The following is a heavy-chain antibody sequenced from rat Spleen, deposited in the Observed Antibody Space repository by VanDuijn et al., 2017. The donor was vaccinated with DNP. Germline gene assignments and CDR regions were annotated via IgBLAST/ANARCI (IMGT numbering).Heavy chain of an antibody. Sequence: EVKLVESGGGLVQPGRSSKISCVAPGFNFTEYWMWWVRPAPGKGLEWIGQLIKESSIKYYIPSLKETITISRDNAQNTLYLQISTLVSEDTAIYYCAKGPNYGGWSDYFDYWGQGVMVTVSS. J-gene: IGHJ2*01. D-gene: IGHD1-11*01. V-gene: IGHV4-2*01. CDR1: GFNFTEYW. CDR3: AKGPNYGGWSDYFDY. CDR2: LIKESSIK.